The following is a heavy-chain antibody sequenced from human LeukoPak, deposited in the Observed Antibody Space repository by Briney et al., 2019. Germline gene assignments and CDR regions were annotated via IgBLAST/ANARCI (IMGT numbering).Heavy chain of an antibody. CDR1: GGSISSYY. V-gene: IGHV4-59*01. D-gene: IGHD3-3*01. CDR2: IYYSGST. Sequence: SETLSLTCTVSGGSISSYYWSWIRQLPGKGLEWSGYIYYSGSTNYNPSLKSRVTISVDTSKNQFSLKLSSVTAADTAVYYCARVTYYDFWSGVVDYWGQGTLVTVSS. J-gene: IGHJ4*02. CDR3: ARVTYYDFWSGVVDY.